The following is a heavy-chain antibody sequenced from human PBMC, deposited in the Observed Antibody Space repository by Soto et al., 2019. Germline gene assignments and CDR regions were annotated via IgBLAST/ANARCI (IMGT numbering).Heavy chain of an antibody. D-gene: IGHD2-2*01. CDR2: ISGNGGST. J-gene: IGHJ6*02. Sequence: GGSLRVSCAASGFTFSSYAMSWVRQAPGKGLEWVPAISGNGGSTYYADSVKGRFTISRDNSKNTLYLQMNSLRAEDTAVYYCAKGDIVVVPAAIRASYYYGMDVWGPGTKVTVSS. CDR1: GFTFSSYA. CDR3: AKGDIVVVPAAIRASYYYGMDV. V-gene: IGHV3-23*01.